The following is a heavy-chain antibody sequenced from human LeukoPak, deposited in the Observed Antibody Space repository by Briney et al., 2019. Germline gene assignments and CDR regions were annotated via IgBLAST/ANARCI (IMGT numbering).Heavy chain of an antibody. CDR2: IYHSGST. CDR3: ARGKEMATIFDY. CDR1: GGSISIGGYS. Sequence: SQTLSLTCAVSGGSISIGGYSWSWIRQPPGKGLEWIGYIYHSGSTYYNPSLKSRVTISVDRSKNQFSLKLSSVTAADTAVYYCARGKEMATIFDYWGQGTLVTVSS. D-gene: IGHD5-12*01. J-gene: IGHJ4*02. V-gene: IGHV4-30-2*01.